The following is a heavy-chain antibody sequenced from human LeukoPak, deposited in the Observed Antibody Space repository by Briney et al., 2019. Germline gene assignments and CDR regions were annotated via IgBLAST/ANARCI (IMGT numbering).Heavy chain of an antibody. CDR2: IYYTGSI. Sequence: SQTLSLTCIVSGGSISSGDYYWSWIRQSPGKGLVWIGYIYYTGSISYNPSLKSRLTISVDTSKNQFSLKLSSVTAADTAVYYCARGPNYVWGSYRYFDYWGQGTLVTVSS. CDR3: ARGPNYVWGSYRYFDY. CDR1: GGSISSGDYY. V-gene: IGHV4-30-4*01. J-gene: IGHJ4*02. D-gene: IGHD3-16*02.